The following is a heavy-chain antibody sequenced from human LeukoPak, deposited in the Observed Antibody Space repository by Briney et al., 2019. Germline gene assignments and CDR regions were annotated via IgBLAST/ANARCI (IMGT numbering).Heavy chain of an antibody. Sequence: PETLSLTCAVYGGSFSGYYWSWIRQPPGKGLEWIGEINHSGSTNYNPSLKSRVTISVDTSKNQFSLKLSSVTAADTAVYYCARGYSGYSSGWYGSRYYYGMDVWGQGTTVTVSS. V-gene: IGHV4-34*01. CDR2: INHSGST. D-gene: IGHD6-19*01. CDR3: ARGYSGYSSGWYGSRYYYGMDV. CDR1: GGSFSGYY. J-gene: IGHJ6*02.